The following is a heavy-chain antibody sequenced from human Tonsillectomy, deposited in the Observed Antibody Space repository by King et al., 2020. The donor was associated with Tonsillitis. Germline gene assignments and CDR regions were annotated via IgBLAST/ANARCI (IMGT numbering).Heavy chain of an antibody. D-gene: IGHD1-1*01. Sequence: LQLQESGSGLVKPSQTLSLTCAVSGGSISSGGYSWSWIRQPPGKGLEWIWYIYHSGSTYYNPSLKSRVTITVDRSKNQFSLKLSSVTAADTAVYYCDRASSTQRGFDPWGQGTLATVSS. V-gene: IGHV4-30-2*01. J-gene: IGHJ5*02. CDR1: GGSISSGGYS. CDR2: IYHSGST. CDR3: DRASSTQRGFDP.